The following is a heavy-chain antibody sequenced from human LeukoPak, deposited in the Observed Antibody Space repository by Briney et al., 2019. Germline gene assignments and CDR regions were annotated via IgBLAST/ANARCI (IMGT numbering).Heavy chain of an antibody. V-gene: IGHV3-30*03. D-gene: IGHD2-2*01. CDR1: GFTFSSYV. CDR3: PTSSTSRGMDV. CDR2: ISYDGSNK. J-gene: IGHJ6*04. Sequence: GRSLRLSCAASGFTFSSYVMHWVRQAPGKGLEWVAVISYDGSNKYYADSVKGRFTISRDNSKNTLYLQMNSLRAEDTAVYYCPTSSTSRGMDVWGKGTTVTVSS.